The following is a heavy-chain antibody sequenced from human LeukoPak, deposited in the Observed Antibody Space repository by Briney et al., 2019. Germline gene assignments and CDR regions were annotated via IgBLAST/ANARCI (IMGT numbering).Heavy chain of an antibody. CDR3: ARDTVGATAGY. D-gene: IGHD1-26*01. J-gene: IGHJ4*02. CDR2: INPSGGST. CDR1: GYTFTSYY. Sequence: GASVKVSCKASGYTFTSYYMHWVRQAPGQGLEWMGIINPSGGSTSYAQKFQVRVTMTRETSTSTVFTELRSLRSEDTAVYYCARDTVGATAGYWGQGTLVTVSS. V-gene: IGHV1-46*01.